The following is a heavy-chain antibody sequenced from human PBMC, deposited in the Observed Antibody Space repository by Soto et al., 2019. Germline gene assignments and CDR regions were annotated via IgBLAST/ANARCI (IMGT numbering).Heavy chain of an antibody. CDR1: GGSISSGDYY. CDR2: IYYSGST. V-gene: IGHV4-30-4*01. CDR3: ARVRGLNRLSGYDLPGDYYYYGMDV. J-gene: IGHJ6*02. Sequence: SETLSLTCTVSGGSISSGDYYWSWIRQPPGKGLEWIGYIYYSGSTYYNPSLKSRVTISVDTSKNQFSLKLSSVTAADTAVYYCARVRGLNRLSGYDLPGDYYYYGMDVWGQGTTVTVSS. D-gene: IGHD5-12*01.